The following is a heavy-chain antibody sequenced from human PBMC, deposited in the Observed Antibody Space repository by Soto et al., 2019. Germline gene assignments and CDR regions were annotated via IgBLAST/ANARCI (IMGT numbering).Heavy chain of an antibody. CDR3: ATSTSSSWYFDY. V-gene: IGHV1-18*04. J-gene: IGHJ4*02. CDR1: RYTFNSYS. D-gene: IGHD2-2*01. CDR2: SNAYSGKT. Sequence: VQLVQSGAEVKKPGASVQVSCKASRYTFNSYSLNWVRQAPGRGLEWMGWSNAYSGKTNYAQNFQGRVTMTIDTLTNTAYMDLRNLRPDDTAVYYCATSTSSSWYFDYWGQGTLVTVSS.